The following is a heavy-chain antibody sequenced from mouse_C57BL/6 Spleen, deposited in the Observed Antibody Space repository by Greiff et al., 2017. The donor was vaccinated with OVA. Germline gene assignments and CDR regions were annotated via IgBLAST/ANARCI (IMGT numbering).Heavy chain of an antibody. Sequence: EVNLVESGGGLVKPGGSLKLSCAASGFTFSDYGMHWVRQAPEKGLEWVAYISSGSSTIYYADTVKGRFTISRDNAKNTLFLQMTSLRSEDTAMYYCARPVNFYWYFDVWGTGTTVTVSS. CDR1: GFTFSDYG. V-gene: IGHV5-17*01. D-gene: IGHD2-13*01. CDR2: ISSGSSTI. J-gene: IGHJ1*03. CDR3: ARPVNFYWYFDV.